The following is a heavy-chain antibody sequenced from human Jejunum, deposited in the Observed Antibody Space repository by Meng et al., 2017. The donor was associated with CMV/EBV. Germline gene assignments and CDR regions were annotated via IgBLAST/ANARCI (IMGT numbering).Heavy chain of an antibody. D-gene: IGHD2-15*01. CDR2: IRYNGNNE. J-gene: IGHJ4*02. CDR3: AKGSAYNSDWVGVPYSNCDY. Sequence: QVQMVESGGGVVQPGGSLSLSCRASGFSVSSYGMHWVRQAPGKGLEWVAFIRYNGNNEYYADSVKGRFTISRDNSKNTLYLQMNSLRPEDTAVFYCAKGSAYNSDWVGVPYSNCDYWGQGTLVTVSS. CDR1: GFSVSSYG. V-gene: IGHV3-30*02.